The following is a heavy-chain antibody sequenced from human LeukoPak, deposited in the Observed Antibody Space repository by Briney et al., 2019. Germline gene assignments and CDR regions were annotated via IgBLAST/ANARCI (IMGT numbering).Heavy chain of an antibody. V-gene: IGHV4-39*01. D-gene: IGHD5-18*01. Sequence: SETLSLTCTVSGGSISSRSYYWGWIRQPPGKGLEWSWTIYYSGSTYYNPSLKSRVTISVDTSKNQFSLKLSSVTAADTAVYYCARGGIQLPDYWGQGTLVTVSS. J-gene: IGHJ4*02. CDR1: GGSISSRSYY. CDR2: IYYSGST. CDR3: ARGGIQLPDY.